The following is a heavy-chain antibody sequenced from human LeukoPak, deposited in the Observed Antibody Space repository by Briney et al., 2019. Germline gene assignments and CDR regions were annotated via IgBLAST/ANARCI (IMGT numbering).Heavy chain of an antibody. CDR1: GGSISSSSYY. Sequence: SETLSLTCTVAGGSISSSSYYWGWIRQPPGKGLEWIGSIYYSGTTYYNPSLKSRVTISVDTSKNQFSLKLSSVTAADTAVYYCARSHCSTCSCYHNWFDSWGQGTLVTVSS. V-gene: IGHV4-39*01. CDR2: IYYSGTT. CDR3: ARSHCSTCSCYHNWFDS. J-gene: IGHJ5*01. D-gene: IGHD2-2*01.